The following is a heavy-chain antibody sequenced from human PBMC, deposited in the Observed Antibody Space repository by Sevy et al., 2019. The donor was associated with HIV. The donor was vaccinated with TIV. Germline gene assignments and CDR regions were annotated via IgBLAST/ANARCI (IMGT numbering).Heavy chain of an antibody. J-gene: IGHJ4*02. D-gene: IGHD3-22*01. V-gene: IGHV1-24*01. CDR2: FDPEDDET. CDR1: GYTLSELS. CDR3: ATTKDYYDSSGSPFDY. Sequence: ASVKVACKVSGYTLSELSMHWVRQAPGKGLEWMGSFDPEDDETIYAQKFQGRVTMTEDTSTDPAYMELSSLRSEDTAVYYCATTKDYYDSSGSPFDYWGQGTLVTVSS.